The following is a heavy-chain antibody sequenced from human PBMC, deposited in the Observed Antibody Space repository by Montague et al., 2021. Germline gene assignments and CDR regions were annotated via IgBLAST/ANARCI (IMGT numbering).Heavy chain of an antibody. CDR3: GRDYWGSIDY. CDR2: MRSSGSP. CDR1: GGSVNGYD. Sequence: SETLSLTCSVSGGSVNGYDWSWIRQPPGKGLEWIGYMRSSGSPNYNPSFKSRLAISIDRSSNQFSLELRFVTAADTAIYFCGRDYWGSIDYWGQGILVTVSS. V-gene: IGHV4-59*02. J-gene: IGHJ4*01. D-gene: IGHD7-27*01.